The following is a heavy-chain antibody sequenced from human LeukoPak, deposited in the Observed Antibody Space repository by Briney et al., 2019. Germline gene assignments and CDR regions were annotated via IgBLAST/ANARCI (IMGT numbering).Heavy chain of an antibody. J-gene: IGHJ5*02. CDR1: GDSVTGYS. Sequence: PSETLSLTCSVSGDSVTGYSWSWIRQTPGKGLEWIGYIYYNGDTHYNPSLNSRLSMSVDTPKKQFSLNLRSVTAADTAVYYCVRGPYGSSISNWFDPWGQGLLVTVSS. D-gene: IGHD3-10*01. CDR3: VRGPYGSSISNWFDP. V-gene: IGHV4-59*02. CDR2: IYYNGDT.